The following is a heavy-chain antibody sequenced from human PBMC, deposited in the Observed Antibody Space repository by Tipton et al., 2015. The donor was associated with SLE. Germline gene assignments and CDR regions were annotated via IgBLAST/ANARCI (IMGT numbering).Heavy chain of an antibody. CDR2: INPNSGGT. J-gene: IGHJ3*02. Sequence: QSGAEVKKPGASVKVSCKASGYTFTGYYMHWVRQAPGQGLEWMGWINPNSGGTNYAQKFQGRVTMTRDTSISTAYMELSRLRSDDAAVYDCARDAAVSGSGAFDIWGQGTMVTVSS. D-gene: IGHD6-19*01. CDR1: GYTFTGYY. CDR3: ARDAAVSGSGAFDI. V-gene: IGHV1-2*02.